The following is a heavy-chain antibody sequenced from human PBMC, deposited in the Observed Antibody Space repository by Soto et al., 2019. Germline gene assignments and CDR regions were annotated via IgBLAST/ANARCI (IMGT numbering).Heavy chain of an antibody. D-gene: IGHD4-17*01. V-gene: IGHV1-46*03. CDR3: ARAWNGDYAISQVGAFKQEELNWFDP. CDR2: INPSGGST. CDR1: GYTFTSYY. Sequence: ASVKVSCKASGYTFTSYYMHWVRQAPGQGLEWMGIINPSGGSTSYAQKFQGRVTMTRDTSTSTVYMELSSLRSEDTAVYYCARAWNGDYAISQVGAFKQEELNWFDPWGQGTLVTVSS. J-gene: IGHJ5*02.